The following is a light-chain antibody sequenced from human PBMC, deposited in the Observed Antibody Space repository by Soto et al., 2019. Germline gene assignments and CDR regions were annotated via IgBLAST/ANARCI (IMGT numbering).Light chain of an antibody. V-gene: IGKV1-5*03. Sequence: IQMTQSPPTLPATIGDRVTITCRASQSISSKLAWYQQKPGKAPKVLVNKASSLQSGVPSRFSGSGSGAEFTLTISSLQPDDFATYYCQQYSSYPFTFGGGTRWIS. CDR3: QQYSSYPFT. CDR2: KAS. J-gene: IGKJ4*01. CDR1: QSISSK.